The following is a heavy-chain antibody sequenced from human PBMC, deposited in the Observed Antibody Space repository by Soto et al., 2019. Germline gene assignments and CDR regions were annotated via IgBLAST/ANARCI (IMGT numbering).Heavy chain of an antibody. CDR1: GSGFISSG. V-gene: IGHV1-58*02. CDR3: SADRPDSGVGWWV. D-gene: IGHD2-15*01. CDR2: IVVASGQT. Sequence: SVKVSCKASGSGFISSGIQWVRQAHGQRLEWIGWIVVASGQTNYAQNFRGRAAITRDTSTATAYIELTGLTSEDTAVYFCSADRPDSGVGWWVWGQGTTATVTS. J-gene: IGHJ6*02.